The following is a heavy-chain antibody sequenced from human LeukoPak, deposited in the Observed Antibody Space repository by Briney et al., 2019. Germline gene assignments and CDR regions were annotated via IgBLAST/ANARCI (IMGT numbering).Heavy chain of an antibody. J-gene: IGHJ3*02. D-gene: IGHD1-26*01. CDR3: AIQGYSGSYYGDAFDI. V-gene: IGHV3-23*01. Sequence: GGSLRLSCAASGFTFSSYAMSWVRQAPGKGLEWVSAISGSGGSTYYADSVKGRFTISRDNSKNTLYLQMNSLRAEDTAVYYCAIQGYSGSYYGDAFDIWGQGTMVTVSS. CDR2: ISGSGGST. CDR1: GFTFSSYA.